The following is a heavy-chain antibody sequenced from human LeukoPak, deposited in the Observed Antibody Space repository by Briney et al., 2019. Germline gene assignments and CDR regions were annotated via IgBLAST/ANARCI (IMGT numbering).Heavy chain of an antibody. V-gene: IGHV4-61*02. CDR1: GGSISSGSYY. J-gene: IGHJ4*02. CDR3: ARAKPAAGPTYYYGSGPLDY. CDR2: IYTSGST. D-gene: IGHD3-10*01. Sequence: TLSLTCTVSGGSISSGSYYWSWIRQPAGKGLEWIGRIYTSGSTNYNPSLKSRVTISVDTSKNQFSLKLSSVTAADTAVYYCARAKPAAGPTYYYGSGPLDYWGQGTLVTVSS.